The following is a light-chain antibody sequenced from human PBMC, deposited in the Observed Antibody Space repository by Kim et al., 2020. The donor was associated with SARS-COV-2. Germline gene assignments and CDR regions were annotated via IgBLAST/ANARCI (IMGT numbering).Light chain of an antibody. CDR2: AVS. CDR1: NKDVCSDKF. Sequence: VTMSGRRTNKDVCSDKFVSWSQRQPGNVPKVIIYAVSKRPSGVPDRFSGSKSGNTASLTISGLQAEDEADYYCCSYAGNYIWVFGGGTQLTVL. J-gene: IGLJ2*01. CDR3: CSYAGNYIWV. V-gene: IGLV2-11*01.